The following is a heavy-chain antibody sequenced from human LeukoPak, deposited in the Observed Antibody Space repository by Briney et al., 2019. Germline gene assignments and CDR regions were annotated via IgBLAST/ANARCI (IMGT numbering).Heavy chain of an antibody. J-gene: IGHJ4*02. CDR3: ARHPREVPAGVDY. CDR1: GGSISSSSYY. Sequence: PSETLSLTCTVSGGSISSSSYYWGCIRQPPGKGLEWIGSIYYSGSTYYNPSLKSRVTISVDTSKNQFSLKLSSVTAADTAVYYCARHPREVPAGVDYWGQGTLVTVSS. V-gene: IGHV4-39*01. D-gene: IGHD2-2*01. CDR2: IYYSGST.